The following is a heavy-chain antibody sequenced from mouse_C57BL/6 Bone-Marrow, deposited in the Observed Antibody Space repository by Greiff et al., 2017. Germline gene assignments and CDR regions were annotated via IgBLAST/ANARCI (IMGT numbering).Heavy chain of an antibody. V-gene: IGHV1-59*01. Sequence: QVQLQQPGAELVRPGTSVKLSCKASGYTFTSYWMHWVKQRPGQGLEWIGVIDPSDSYTNYNQKFKGKATLTVDTSSSTAYMQLSSLPSEDAAVYYCARNLYYYGSSVAWFAYWGQGTLVTVAA. CDR3: ARNLYYYGSSVAWFAY. CDR2: IDPSDSYT. D-gene: IGHD1-1*01. J-gene: IGHJ3*01. CDR1: GYTFTSYW.